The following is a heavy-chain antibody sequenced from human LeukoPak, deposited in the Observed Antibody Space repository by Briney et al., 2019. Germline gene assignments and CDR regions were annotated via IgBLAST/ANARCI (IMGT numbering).Heavy chain of an antibody. D-gene: IGHD2-2*01. J-gene: IGHJ6*03. CDR1: GGSFSGYY. Sequence: SPSLSLTCAVYGGSFSGYYCSWIRQPPGKGLEWIGVINHSGITNYNPSRRSRVTIPVDTSKNQFSLNLSSVTAGDTAVYYCARGRRWSSTSCSVPYYFSHMDVWGKGTTVTVSS. CDR3: ARGRRWSSTSCSVPYYFSHMDV. CDR2: INHSGIT. V-gene: IGHV4-34*01.